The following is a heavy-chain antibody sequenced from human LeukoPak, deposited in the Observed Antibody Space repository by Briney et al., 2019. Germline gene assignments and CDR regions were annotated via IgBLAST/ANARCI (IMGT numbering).Heavy chain of an antibody. CDR1: GGSISNYY. CDR3: AREHMVRGVINR. V-gene: IGHV4-4*07. Sequence: SETLSLTCTVSGGSISNYYWSWIRQPAGKRLEWLGRIYSSGSTNYNPSLESQVTVSVDTSKSQFSLKLSSVTAADTAVYYCAREHMVRGVINRWGQGALVTVSS. J-gene: IGHJ4*02. D-gene: IGHD3-10*01. CDR2: IYSSGST.